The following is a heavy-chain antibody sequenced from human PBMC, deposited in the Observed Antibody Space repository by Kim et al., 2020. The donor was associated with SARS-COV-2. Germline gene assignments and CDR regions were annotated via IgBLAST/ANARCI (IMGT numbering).Heavy chain of an antibody. CDR3: AREVVVVITD. CDR2: IYTSGST. CDR1: GGSISSGSYY. J-gene: IGHJ4*02. Sequence: SETLSLTCTVSGGSISSGSYYWSWIRQPAGKGLEWIGRIYTSGSTNYNPSLKSRVTISVDTSKNQFSLKLSSVTAADTAVYYCAREVVVVITDWGQGTLVTVSS. V-gene: IGHV4-61*02. D-gene: IGHD3-22*01.